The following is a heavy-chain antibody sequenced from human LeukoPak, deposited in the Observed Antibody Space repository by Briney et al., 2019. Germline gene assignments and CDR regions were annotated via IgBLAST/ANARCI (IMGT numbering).Heavy chain of an antibody. CDR2: IFHSGDT. D-gene: IGHD3-10*01. V-gene: IGHV4-30-2*01. CDR3: AREKVHDYYGSGFYGMDV. CDR1: GGSISSGSYS. J-gene: IGHJ6*02. Sequence: SETLPLTCAVSGGSISSGSYSWSWIRQPPGKGLEWIGDIFHSGDTSYNASLKSRVTISIDRSKNQVSLKVTSVTAADTAVYYCAREKVHDYYGSGFYGMDVWAKGPQSPSP.